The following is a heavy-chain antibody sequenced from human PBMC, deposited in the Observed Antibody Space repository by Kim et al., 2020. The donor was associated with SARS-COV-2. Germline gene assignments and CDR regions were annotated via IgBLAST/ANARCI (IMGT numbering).Heavy chain of an antibody. Sequence: KFQGRVTITADKSTSTAYMELSSLRSEDTAVYYCARDLPEMATINLVGYWGQGTLVTVSS. V-gene: IGHV1-69*04. CDR3: ARDLPEMATINLVGY. D-gene: IGHD5-12*01. J-gene: IGHJ4*02.